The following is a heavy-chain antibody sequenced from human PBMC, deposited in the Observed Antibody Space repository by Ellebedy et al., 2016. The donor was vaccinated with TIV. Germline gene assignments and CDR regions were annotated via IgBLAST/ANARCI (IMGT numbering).Heavy chain of an antibody. J-gene: IGHJ3*01. CDR3: ARDPVGVGPAFDV. CDR1: GFTFSGYA. CDR2: ITESVGNT. V-gene: IGHV3-23*01. Sequence: PGGSLRLSCAASGFTFSGYAVSWVRHAPGQGLEWVSSITESVGNTYYADSVKGLFTISRDNSKDTLYLQMNSLRAEDTAIYYGARDPVGVGPAFDVWGQGTMVTVSS. D-gene: IGHD4-23*01.